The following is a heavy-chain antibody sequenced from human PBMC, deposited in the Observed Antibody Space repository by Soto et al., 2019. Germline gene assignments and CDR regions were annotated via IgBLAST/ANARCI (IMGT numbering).Heavy chain of an antibody. J-gene: IGHJ6*02. CDR2: ISYTGSP. Sequence: PSETLSLTCSVSGASISSSYWSWVRQPPGKGLDWIGYISYTGSPNYNPSLKSRIAISVDTSKNQFSLKLNSVTAADTALYYCARICGSMRRSGKVSPDYYYYAMDVWGQGTTVTVSS. CDR1: GASISSSY. CDR3: ARICGSMRRSGKVSPDYYYYAMDV. V-gene: IGHV4-59*01. D-gene: IGHD5-12*01.